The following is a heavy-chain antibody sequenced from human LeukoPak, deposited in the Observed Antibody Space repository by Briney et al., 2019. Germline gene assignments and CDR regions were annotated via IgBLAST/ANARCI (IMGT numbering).Heavy chain of an antibody. J-gene: IGHJ4*02. CDR3: ARALTMIVVAFDY. CDR2: IKQDGSEK. D-gene: IGHD3-22*01. Sequence: PGGSLRLSCAASGFTFSSYCMSWVRQAPGKGLEWVANIKQDGSEKYYVDSVKGRFTISRDNAKNSLYLQMNSLRAEDTAVYYCARALTMIVVAFDYWGQGTLVTVSS. V-gene: IGHV3-7*01. CDR1: GFTFSSYC.